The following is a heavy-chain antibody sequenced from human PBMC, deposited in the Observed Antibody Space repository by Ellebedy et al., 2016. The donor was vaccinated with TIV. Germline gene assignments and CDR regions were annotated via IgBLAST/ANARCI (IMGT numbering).Heavy chain of an antibody. CDR3: ATARNYDSSGYYRFDY. CDR2: FDPEDGET. D-gene: IGHD3-22*01. Sequence: AASVKVSCKVSGYTLTEVSMHWVRQAPGKGLEWMGGFDPEDGETIYAQKFQGRVTMTEDTSTDTAYMELSSLRSEDTAVYYCATARNYDSSGYYRFDYWGQGTRVTVSS. J-gene: IGHJ4*02. V-gene: IGHV1-24*01. CDR1: GYTLTEVS.